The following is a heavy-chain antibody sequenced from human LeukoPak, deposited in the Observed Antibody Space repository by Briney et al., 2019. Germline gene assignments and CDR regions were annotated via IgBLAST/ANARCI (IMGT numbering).Heavy chain of an antibody. J-gene: IGHJ4*02. V-gene: IGHV4-39*01. CDR2: IFYGGRT. Sequence: SETLSLTCTVSGDSMSSSTYCWAWIRQPPGKGLEWIGSIFYGGRTYYNPSLKSRVTISTDTSKNQFSLKLTSVTAAGTAVYYCARPLVGTARIDWGQGTLVTVSS. CDR3: ARPLVGTARID. D-gene: IGHD5-18*01. CDR1: GDSMSSSTYC.